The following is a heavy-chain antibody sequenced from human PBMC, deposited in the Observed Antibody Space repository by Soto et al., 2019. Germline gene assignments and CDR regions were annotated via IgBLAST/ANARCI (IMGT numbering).Heavy chain of an antibody. CDR1: GFTFSDYY. J-gene: IGHJ3*02. CDR2: ISSSGSTI. Sequence: AGSLRLSCAASGFTFSDYYMSWIRQAPGEGLEWVSYISSSGSTIYYADSVKGRFTISRDNAKNSLYLQMNSLRAEDTAVYYCARGGSGMATITDDAFDIWGQGTMVTVSS. V-gene: IGHV3-11*01. D-gene: IGHD4-4*01. CDR3: ARGGSGMATITDDAFDI.